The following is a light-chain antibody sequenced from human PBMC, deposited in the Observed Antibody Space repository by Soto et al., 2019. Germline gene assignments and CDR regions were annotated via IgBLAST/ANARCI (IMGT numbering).Light chain of an antibody. Sequence: DIQMTQSPSSLSASVGDRVTITCQASQDISNYLNWYQQKPGKAPKLLIYDASNLETGGPSRFSGSGSGTDFTLSISSLQPEDSATYYCQQYDNLPLTFGGGNKVEIK. V-gene: IGKV1-33*01. CDR1: QDISNY. CDR3: QQYDNLPLT. J-gene: IGKJ4*01. CDR2: DAS.